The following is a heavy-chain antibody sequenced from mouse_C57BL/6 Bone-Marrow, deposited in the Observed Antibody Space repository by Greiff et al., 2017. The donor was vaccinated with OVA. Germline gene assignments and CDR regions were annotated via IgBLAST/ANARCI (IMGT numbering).Heavy chain of an antibody. CDR2: ISSGGDYI. V-gene: IGHV5-9-1*02. CDR3: TRLLDAMDY. D-gene: IGHD2-1*01. J-gene: IGHJ4*01. CDR1: GFTFSSYA. Sequence: DVQLVESGEGLVKPGGSLKLSCAASGFTFSSYALSWVRQTPEKRLEWVAYISSGGDYIYYADTVKGRSTISRDNARNTLYLQMSSLKSADTAMYYCTRLLDAMDYWGQGTSVTVSS.